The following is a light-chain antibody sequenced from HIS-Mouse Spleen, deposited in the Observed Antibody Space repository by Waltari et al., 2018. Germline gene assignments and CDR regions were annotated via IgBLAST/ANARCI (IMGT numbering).Light chain of an antibody. CDR2: AST. Sequence: AIQMTQSPSSLSASVGDRVTITCRAIQGNIKDFGWYQQKPGKAPKLLIYASTSLQSGVHSMFSGSGSGTDFTRTISSLQPEDFATYYCRQDYNYPWTFGQGTKVEIK. CDR3: RQDYNYPWT. CDR1: QGNIKD. J-gene: IGKJ1*01. V-gene: IGKV1-6*01.